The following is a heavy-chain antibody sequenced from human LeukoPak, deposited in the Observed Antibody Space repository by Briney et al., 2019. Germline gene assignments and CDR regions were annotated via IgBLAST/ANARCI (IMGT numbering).Heavy chain of an antibody. J-gene: IGHJ4*02. CDR2: IYYSGST. CDR1: GGSVSSYY. Sequence: PSETLSLTCTVPGGSVSSYYWSWIRQPPGKGLEWIGYIYYSGSTNYNPSLKSRVIISVDTSKNQFSLKLSSVTAADTAVYYCARGRWGPFDYWGQGTLVTVSS. D-gene: IGHD7-27*01. CDR3: ARGRWGPFDY. V-gene: IGHV4-59*02.